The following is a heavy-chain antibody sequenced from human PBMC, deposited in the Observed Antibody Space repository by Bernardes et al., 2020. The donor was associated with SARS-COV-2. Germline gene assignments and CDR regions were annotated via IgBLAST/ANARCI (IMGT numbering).Heavy chain of an antibody. CDR2: IYSSGNS. CDR3: AGSSCGSDCYFGGLRSWEYGMDV. V-gene: IGHV4-39*01. J-gene: IGHJ6*02. Sequence: SGTLSLTCTVSGGSISSSNYYWGWHRPAPGKGRECIGSIYSSGNSYYGSSNRRLITATVDTSKNQFSLMLSFVTAADTAIYYCAGSSCGSDCYFGGLRSWEYGMDVWGQGITVTVSS. D-gene: IGHD2-21*02. CDR1: GGSISSSNYY.